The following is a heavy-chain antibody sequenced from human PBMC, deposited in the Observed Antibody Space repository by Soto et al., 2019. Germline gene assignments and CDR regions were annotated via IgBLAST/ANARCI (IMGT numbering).Heavy chain of an antibody. CDR2: ISANSNYI. J-gene: IGHJ6*02. D-gene: IGHD4-4*01. CDR3: ARGGYSNYGFSYYYGMDV. Sequence: PGGSLRLSCAASGFTFSTYSMTWVRQAPGKGLEWVSSISANSNYIYYADSVRGRFTISRENAKNSLFLDLNSLGAEDTAVYYCARGGYSNYGFSYYYGMDVWGQGTTVTVSS. V-gene: IGHV3-21*01. CDR1: GFTFSTYS.